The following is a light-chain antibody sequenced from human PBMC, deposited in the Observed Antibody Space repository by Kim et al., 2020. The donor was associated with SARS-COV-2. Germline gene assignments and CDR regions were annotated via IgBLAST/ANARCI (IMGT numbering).Light chain of an antibody. CDR3: QQLNSYPIT. Sequence: VEDRVPIPGRASQAISSNLSWYQKKPGKAPKLLIYAESTLQSGVPSRFSGSGSGTDFTLTISSLQPKNLATYYCQQLNSYPITFGQGTRLGIK. J-gene: IGKJ5*01. V-gene: IGKV1-9*01. CDR2: AES. CDR1: QAISSN.